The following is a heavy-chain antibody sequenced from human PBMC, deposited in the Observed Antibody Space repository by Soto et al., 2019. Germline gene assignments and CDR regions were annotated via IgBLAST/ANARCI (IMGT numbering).Heavy chain of an antibody. CDR2: ITHSGGT. J-gene: IGHJ4*02. V-gene: IGHV4-34*01. CDR1: GGSFSDYY. D-gene: IGHD5-12*01. CDR3: ARAKGYTGYDLFY. Sequence: SDTLSLTCAVYGGSFSDYYWSWIRQPPGKGLEWIGEITHSGGTNYNPSLKSRVTISVDTSKNQFSLRLSSVTAADTAVYYCARAKGYTGYDLFYWGQGTLVTVSS.